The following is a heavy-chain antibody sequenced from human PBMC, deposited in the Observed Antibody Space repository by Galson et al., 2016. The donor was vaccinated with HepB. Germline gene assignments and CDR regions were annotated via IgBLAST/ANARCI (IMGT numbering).Heavy chain of an antibody. CDR1: GVTFSSLS. J-gene: IGHJ5*02. CDR2: LPSEDNIK. Sequence: SLRLSCAVSGVTFSSLSMNWVRQAPGKGLEWVSYLPSEDNIKHYADSVRGRFTISRDNAKNSLYLQMNSLRDEDTAVYYCTRLSSAWSDDHWGQGTLVTVSS. V-gene: IGHV3-48*02. D-gene: IGHD6-19*01. CDR3: TRLSSAWSDDH.